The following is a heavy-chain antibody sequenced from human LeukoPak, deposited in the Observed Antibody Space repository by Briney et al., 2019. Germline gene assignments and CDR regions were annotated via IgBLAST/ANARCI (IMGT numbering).Heavy chain of an antibody. CDR2: IWSDEGNK. J-gene: IGHJ4*02. D-gene: IGHD6-19*01. CDR3: ARDRSTVIAVAGTLDY. V-gene: IGHV3-33*01. CDR1: GFTFSSYG. Sequence: GRSLRLSCAASGFTFSSYGMHWVRQAPGKRLEWVAIIWSDEGNKYYADSVKGRFTISRDNSKNTLYLQMNSLRAEDTAVYYCARDRSTVIAVAGTLDYWGQGTLVTVSS.